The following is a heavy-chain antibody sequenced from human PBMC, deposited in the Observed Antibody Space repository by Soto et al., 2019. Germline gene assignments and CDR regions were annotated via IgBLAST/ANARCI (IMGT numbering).Heavy chain of an antibody. Sequence: GGSLRLSCAASGFTFRSYEMNWVRQSPGKGLEWISYITASGTIMYYADSVKGRFTISRDNAENSLYLQMSSLRADDTAIYYCARFWSDYWGQGTLVTSPQ. CDR1: GFTFRSYE. CDR3: ARFWSDY. J-gene: IGHJ4*02. V-gene: IGHV3-48*03. D-gene: IGHD3-3*01. CDR2: ITASGTIM.